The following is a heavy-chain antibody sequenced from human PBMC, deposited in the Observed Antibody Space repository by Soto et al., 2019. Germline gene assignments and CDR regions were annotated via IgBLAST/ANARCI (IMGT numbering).Heavy chain of an antibody. CDR1: GFSVSTNGMG. Sequence: SGPTLVNPTQTLTLTCTFSGFSVSTNGMGVGWIRQPPGKALEWLALIYWNDDKRYIQSLKSRLTITKDTSTNQVVLTMTNMDPVDTATYYCAHRGYNYGPLFDYWGQGTLVTVS. V-gene: IGHV2-5*01. D-gene: IGHD5-18*01. CDR3: AHRGYNYGPLFDY. CDR2: IYWNDDK. J-gene: IGHJ4*02.